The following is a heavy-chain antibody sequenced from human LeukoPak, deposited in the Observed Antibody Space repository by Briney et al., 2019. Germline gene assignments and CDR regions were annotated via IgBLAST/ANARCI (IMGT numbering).Heavy chain of an antibody. CDR3: ARRIANRNWFDP. D-gene: IGHD2-21*01. Sequence: PSDTLFLTCTVSGGSISSSDYYWGWVRQPPGKGLEWIGSIFYSGAAHCNPSLKSRVTISVDTSNNQFSLMLSSVTAADTAVYYCARRIANRNWFDPWGQGTLVTVSS. V-gene: IGHV4-39*01. CDR1: GGSISSSDYY. CDR2: IFYSGAA. J-gene: IGHJ5*02.